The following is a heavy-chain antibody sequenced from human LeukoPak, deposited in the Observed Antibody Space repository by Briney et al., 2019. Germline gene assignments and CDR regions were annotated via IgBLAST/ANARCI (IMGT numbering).Heavy chain of an antibody. Sequence: SETLSLTCTVSGGSISSYCWSWIRQPPGKGLEWIGYISYSGSTNYSPSLKGRVTISVDTSKNHFSLNLTSVTAADTAVYYCARTTTTFDDWGQGTLVTVSS. J-gene: IGHJ4*02. CDR3: ARTTTTFDD. CDR2: ISYSGST. CDR1: GGSISSYC. V-gene: IGHV4-59*01. D-gene: IGHD4-11*01.